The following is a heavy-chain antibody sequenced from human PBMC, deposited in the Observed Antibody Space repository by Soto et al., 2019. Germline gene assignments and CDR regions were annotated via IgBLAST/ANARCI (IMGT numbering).Heavy chain of an antibody. J-gene: IGHJ4*02. V-gene: IGHV1-69*02. CDR1: GGTFSSYT. CDR3: ARARGDL. CDR2: IIPILGIA. D-gene: IGHD3-10*01. Sequence: QVQLVQSGAEVKKPGSSVKVSCEASGGTFSSYTISWVRQAPGQGLEWMGRIIPILGIANYAQKFLGRVAITADTSTNTPYRERSTLRSEDPPVYYWARARGDLGGQGTLVPVS.